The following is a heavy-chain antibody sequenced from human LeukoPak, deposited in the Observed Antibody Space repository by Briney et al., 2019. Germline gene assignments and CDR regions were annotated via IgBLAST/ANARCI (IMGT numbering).Heavy chain of an antibody. J-gene: IGHJ5*02. CDR1: GFTFSTYG. V-gene: IGHV3-64D*08. Sequence: GVSLRLSCSASGFTFSTYGMHWVPQAPGKGREYVSAVSSTGGSTYYADSVKGRFTISRDNSTNTLYLQMSSLRADDTAVYYCAIAAALSTWGQGTLVTVSS. CDR2: VSSTGGST. D-gene: IGHD6-13*01. CDR3: AIAAALST.